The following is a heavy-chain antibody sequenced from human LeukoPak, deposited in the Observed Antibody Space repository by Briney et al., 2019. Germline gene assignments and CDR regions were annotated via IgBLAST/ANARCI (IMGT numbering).Heavy chain of an antibody. CDR2: TYYSGST. CDR3: ATTDYDFWSGYKYYYMDV. CDR1: GGSISSYY. J-gene: IGHJ6*03. V-gene: IGHV4-59*01. Sequence: SETLSLTCTVSGGSISSYYWSWIRQPPGKGLEWIGYTYYSGSTNYNPSLKSRVTISVDTSKNQFSLKLSSVTAADTAVYYCATTDYDFWSGYKYYYMDVWGKGTTVTVSS. D-gene: IGHD3-3*01.